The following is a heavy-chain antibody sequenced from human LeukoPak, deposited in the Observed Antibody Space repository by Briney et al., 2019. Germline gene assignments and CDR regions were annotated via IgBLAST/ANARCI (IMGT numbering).Heavy chain of an antibody. CDR1: GYTFTSYG. D-gene: IGHD6-13*01. CDR3: AALPAVAAAGTRWFDP. J-gene: IGHJ5*02. CDR2: IIPIFGTA. Sequence: SVKVSCKAYGYTFTSYGISWVRQAPGQGLEWMGRIIPIFGTANYAQKFQGRVTITTDESTSTAYMELSSLRSEDTAVYYCAALPAVAAAGTRWFDPWGQGTLVTVSS. V-gene: IGHV1-69*05.